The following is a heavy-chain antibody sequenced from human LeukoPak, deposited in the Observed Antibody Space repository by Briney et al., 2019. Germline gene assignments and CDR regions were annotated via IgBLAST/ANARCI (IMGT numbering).Heavy chain of an antibody. Sequence: GGSLRLSCAASGFTFSSYWMSWVRQAPGKGLEWVANIKQDGSEKYYVDSVKGRFTISRDNAKNSLYLQMNSLRAEDTAVYYCAGGPPSTSGWFDPWGQGTLVTVSS. CDR1: GFTFSSYW. D-gene: IGHD5/OR15-5a*01. CDR2: IKQDGSEK. J-gene: IGHJ5*02. V-gene: IGHV3-7*01. CDR3: AGGPPSTSGWFDP.